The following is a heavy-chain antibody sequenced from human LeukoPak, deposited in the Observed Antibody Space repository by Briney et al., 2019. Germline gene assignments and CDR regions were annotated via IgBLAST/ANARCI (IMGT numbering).Heavy chain of an antibody. Sequence: GGSLRLSCAASGFTFTSYSMNWVRQAPGKGLEWVANINRDGSERYYVDSVKGRFTISRDDAKSSLYLQMNSLRAEDTAVYYCARRNAMDVWGQGTTVIVFS. V-gene: IGHV3-7*03. CDR2: INRDGSER. CDR1: GFTFTSYS. CDR3: ARRNAMDV. J-gene: IGHJ6*02.